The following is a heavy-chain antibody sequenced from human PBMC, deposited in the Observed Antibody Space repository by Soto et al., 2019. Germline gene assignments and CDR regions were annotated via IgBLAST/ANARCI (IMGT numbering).Heavy chain of an antibody. CDR2: INPKTAAT. Sequence: ASVKVSCKPSGYSFSDYFIQWVRQAPGQGLEWVAWINPKTAATNYAKKFQGRVSLTWDTSSTTAYMELTRLRPDDTAVYYCARIKWGLNYYNGMEVWGQGTTVTRLL. V-gene: IGHV1-2*02. J-gene: IGHJ6*02. CDR1: GYSFSDYF. D-gene: IGHD1-26*01. CDR3: ARIKWGLNYYNGMEV.